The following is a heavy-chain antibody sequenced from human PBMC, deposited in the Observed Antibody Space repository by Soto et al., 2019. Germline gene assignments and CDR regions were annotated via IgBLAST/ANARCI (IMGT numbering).Heavy chain of an antibody. V-gene: IGHV3-30*18. CDR2: ISYDGSNK. CDR1: GFTFSSYG. CDR3: AKEGVTTVVTGDWFDP. D-gene: IGHD4-17*01. Sequence: GGSLRLSCAASGFTFSSYGMHWVRQAPGKGLEWVAVISYDGSNKYYADSVKGRFTISRDNSKNTLYLQMNSLRAEDMAVYYCAKEGVTTVVTGDWFDPWGQGTLVTVSS. J-gene: IGHJ5*02.